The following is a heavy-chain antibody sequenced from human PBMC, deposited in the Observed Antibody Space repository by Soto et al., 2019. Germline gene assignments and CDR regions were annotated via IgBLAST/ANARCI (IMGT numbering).Heavy chain of an antibody. V-gene: IGHV4-59*01. J-gene: IGHJ5*02. Sequence: PSEPLSLSCTVAGGSISSYYGSWIRKPPGKGLEWIGYIYYSGSTNYNPSLKSRVTISVDTSKNQFSLKLSSVTAADTAVYYCARAYSSSPNWFDPWGQGTLV. D-gene: IGHD6-6*01. CDR3: ARAYSSSPNWFDP. CDR2: IYYSGST. CDR1: GGSISSYY.